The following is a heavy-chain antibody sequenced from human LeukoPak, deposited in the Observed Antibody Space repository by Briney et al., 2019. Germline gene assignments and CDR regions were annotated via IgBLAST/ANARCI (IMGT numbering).Heavy chain of an antibody. D-gene: IGHD2-8*02. CDR3: AKDEFVASDFTGAFDI. CDR1: GFTFDDYA. Sequence: GRSLRLSCAASGFTFDDYATRWVRQAPGKGLEWFSGISWNSGSIGYADSVKGRFTISRDNAKNSLYLQMNSLRAEDMALYYCAKDEFVASDFTGAFDIWGQRTTVTVSS. V-gene: IGHV3-9*03. J-gene: IGHJ3*02. CDR2: ISWNSGSI.